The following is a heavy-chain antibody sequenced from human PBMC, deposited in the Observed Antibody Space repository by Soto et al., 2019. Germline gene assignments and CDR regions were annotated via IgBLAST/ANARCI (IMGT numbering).Heavy chain of an antibody. V-gene: IGHV3-23*01. CDR3: AKGDTTMITDYYAMDV. Sequence: ALRLSCAVSGFTFTSYAMTWVRQAPGKGLEWVSAISGSGGSEFYADSAKGRFTISRDNSKNTLYLQMKSLRAEDTALYYCAKGDTTMITDYYAMDVWGQGTTVTVSS. J-gene: IGHJ6*02. D-gene: IGHD5-18*01. CDR2: ISGSGGSE. CDR1: GFTFTSYA.